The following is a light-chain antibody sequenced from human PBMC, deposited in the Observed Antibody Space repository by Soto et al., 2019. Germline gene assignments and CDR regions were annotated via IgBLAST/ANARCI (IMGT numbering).Light chain of an antibody. V-gene: IGLV2-14*03. CDR3: NSYTSRTRI. Sequence: QSALTQPASVSGSPGQSITISCTGTSSDVGAYNYVSWYQQHPGKAPKLMIYDVSYRPAGVSNRFSGSKSGNTASLTISGLQAEDEADYYCNSYTSRTRIFGTGTQLTVL. J-gene: IGLJ1*01. CDR1: SSDVGAYNY. CDR2: DVS.